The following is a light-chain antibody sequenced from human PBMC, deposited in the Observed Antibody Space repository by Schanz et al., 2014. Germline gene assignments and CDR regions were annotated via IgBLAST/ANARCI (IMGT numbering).Light chain of an antibody. J-gene: IGKJ5*01. Sequence: EIVLTQSPGTLSLSPGERATLSCRASQSVSSSYLAWHQQKPGQAPRLLIYGASSRATGIPDRFSGSASGTEFTLTISRLDREDFAVYYCQQYGSSRITFGQGTRLEIK. CDR1: QSVSSSY. CDR2: GAS. CDR3: QQYGSSRIT. V-gene: IGKV3-20*01.